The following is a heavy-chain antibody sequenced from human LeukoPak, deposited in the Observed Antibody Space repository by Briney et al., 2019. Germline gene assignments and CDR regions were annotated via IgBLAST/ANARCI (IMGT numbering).Heavy chain of an antibody. CDR3: AKEEHSSFDY. J-gene: IGHJ4*02. V-gene: IGHV3-9*01. D-gene: IGHD6-13*01. CDR1: GFTFADYA. CDR2: ISWNSGSI. Sequence: GGSLRLSCAASGFTFADYAMHWVRQAPGKGLEWVSGISWNSGSIGYADSVKGRFTISRDNAKNSLCLQMNSLRAEDTALYYCAKEEHSSFDYWGQGTLVTVSS.